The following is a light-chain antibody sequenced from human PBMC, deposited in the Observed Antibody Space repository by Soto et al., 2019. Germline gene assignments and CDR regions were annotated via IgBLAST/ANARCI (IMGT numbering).Light chain of an antibody. CDR2: KAS. V-gene: IGKV1-5*03. CDR3: QQYLNRWT. CDR1: QSISTW. Sequence: DIHMTQSPSTLSASVGDRVTITCRASQSISTWLAWYQQKPGKAPKLLIYKASSLEGGVPSRFSGSGSGTEFTLTISSLQPDDFATYYCQQYLNRWTFGQGTKV. J-gene: IGKJ1*01.